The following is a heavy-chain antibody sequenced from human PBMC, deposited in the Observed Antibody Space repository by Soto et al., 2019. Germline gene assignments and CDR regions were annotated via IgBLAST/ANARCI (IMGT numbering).Heavy chain of an antibody. D-gene: IGHD1-26*01. CDR1: GFTFSSYG. CDR2: TSYDGSNT. CDR3: AEGVHLLLVGPTNNCFDH. J-gene: IGHJ5*02. V-gene: IGHV3-30*18. Sequence: QVRLVESGGAVVQPATSLRLSCAASGFTFSSYGMHWVRQAPGKGLGWVATTSYDGSNTYYADAVKGRFTISRDNSKYTLYRQMNSLRTEHTAICYCAEGVHLLLVGPTNNCFDHWGQGTLVTVSS.